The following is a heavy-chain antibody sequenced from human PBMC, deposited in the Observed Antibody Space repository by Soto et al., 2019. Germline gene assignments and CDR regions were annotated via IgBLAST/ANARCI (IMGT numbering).Heavy chain of an antibody. CDR2: ISSDGTNK. Sequence: PGGSLRLSCAASGFTFSSFAMHWVRQAPGKGLEWVAIISSDGTNKYYADSVKGRFTISRDNSKNTLYLQMDSLRAEDTAVYYCAGTTVTLNYWGHGTLVTVSS. J-gene: IGHJ4*01. CDR1: GFTFSSFA. V-gene: IGHV3-30-3*01. D-gene: IGHD4-17*01. CDR3: AGTTVTLNY.